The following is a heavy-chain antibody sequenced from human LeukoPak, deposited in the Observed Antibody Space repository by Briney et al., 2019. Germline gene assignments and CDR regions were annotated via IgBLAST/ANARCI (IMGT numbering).Heavy chain of an antibody. D-gene: IGHD2-2*01. J-gene: IGHJ5*02. Sequence: GGSLRLSCAASAFTFSGYAMSWVRQAPGKGLEWVSAISGTGGSTYYADSVKGRFTISRDNSKNTVSLQMNSLRVEDTAVYYCATRGYCSGTTCYAPQPWGQGTLVTVSS. V-gene: IGHV3-23*01. CDR1: AFTFSGYA. CDR3: ATRGYCSGTTCYAPQP. CDR2: ISGTGGST.